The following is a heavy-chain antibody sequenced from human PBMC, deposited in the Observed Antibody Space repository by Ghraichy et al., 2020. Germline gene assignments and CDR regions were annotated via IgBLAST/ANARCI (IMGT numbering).Heavy chain of an antibody. CDR3: ATFQGTFGGVMGAFDI. D-gene: IGHD3-16*01. CDR1: GYTLTELS. CDR2: FDPEDGET. J-gene: IGHJ3*02. V-gene: IGHV1-24*01. Sequence: ASVKVSCKVSGYTLTELSMHWVRQAPGKGLEWMGGFDPEDGETIYAQKFQGRVTMTEDTSTDTAYMELSSLRSEDTAVYYCATFQGTFGGVMGAFDIWGQGTMVTVSS.